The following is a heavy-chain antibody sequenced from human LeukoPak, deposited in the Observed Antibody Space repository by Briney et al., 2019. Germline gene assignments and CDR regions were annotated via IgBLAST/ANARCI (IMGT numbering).Heavy chain of an antibody. J-gene: IGHJ5*02. CDR3: ARPRSGAGFDP. Sequence: PSETLSLTCAVHGGSFSGYYWSWIRQPPGKGLEWIGEINHSGSTNYNPSLKSRVTISVDTSKNQFSLKLSSVTAADTAVYYCARPRSGAGFDPWGQGTLVTVSS. D-gene: IGHD3-10*01. V-gene: IGHV4-34*01. CDR1: GGSFSGYY. CDR2: INHSGST.